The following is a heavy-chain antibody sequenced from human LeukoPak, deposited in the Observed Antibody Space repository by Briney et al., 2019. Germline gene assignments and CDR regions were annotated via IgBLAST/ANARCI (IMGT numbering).Heavy chain of an antibody. Sequence: SETLSLTCAVYGGSFSGYYWSWIRQPPGKGLEWIGSIYYSGSTYYNPSLKSRVTISVDTSKNQFSLKLSSVTAADTAVYYCARLDAFDIWGQGTMVTVSS. V-gene: IGHV4-34*01. CDR1: GGSFSGYY. J-gene: IGHJ3*02. CDR2: IYYSGST. CDR3: ARLDAFDI.